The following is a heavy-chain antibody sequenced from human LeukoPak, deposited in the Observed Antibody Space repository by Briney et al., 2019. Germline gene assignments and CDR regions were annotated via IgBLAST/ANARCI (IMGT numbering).Heavy chain of an antibody. D-gene: IGHD3-10*01. V-gene: IGHV3-11*01. Sequence: SGGSLRLSCAASGVTFSDSYMCWIRQAPGKGLEWVSYISNSGDTINYSDSVKGRFTVSRDNAKNSLYLQMNSLRAEDTAVYYCARARGLGPGGWFDPWGQGTLVTVSS. J-gene: IGHJ5*02. CDR2: ISNSGDTI. CDR3: ARARGLGPGGWFDP. CDR1: GVTFSDSY.